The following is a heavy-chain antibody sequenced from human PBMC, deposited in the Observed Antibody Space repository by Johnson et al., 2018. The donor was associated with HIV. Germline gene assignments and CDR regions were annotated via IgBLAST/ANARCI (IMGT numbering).Heavy chain of an antibody. CDR2: ISYDGSNK. J-gene: IGHJ3*02. CDR3: VRRFYHSYAFDI. V-gene: IGHV3-30-3*01. Sequence: QMQLVESGGGVVQPGRSLRLSCAASGFTFSSYAMHWVRQAPGKGLEWMAFISYDGSNKYFADSVRGRFTISRDNSKNTLFLQMNSLRAEDTAVYYCVRRFYHSYAFDIWGQGTMVTVSS. D-gene: IGHD3-22*01. CDR1: GFTFSSYA.